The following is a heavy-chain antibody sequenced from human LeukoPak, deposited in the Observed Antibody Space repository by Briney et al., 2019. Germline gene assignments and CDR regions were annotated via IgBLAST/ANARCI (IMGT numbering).Heavy chain of an antibody. V-gene: IGHV1-46*01. CDR1: GYTFTSYY. Sequence: ASVKVSCKASGYTFTSYYMHWVRQAPGQGLEWMGIINPSGGSTSYAQKFQGRVTMTRDTSTSTVYMELSSLRSEDTAVYYCARAKDIAAAGTAEYFQHWGQGTLVTVSS. D-gene: IGHD6-13*01. J-gene: IGHJ1*01. CDR2: INPSGGST. CDR3: ARAKDIAAAGTAEYFQH.